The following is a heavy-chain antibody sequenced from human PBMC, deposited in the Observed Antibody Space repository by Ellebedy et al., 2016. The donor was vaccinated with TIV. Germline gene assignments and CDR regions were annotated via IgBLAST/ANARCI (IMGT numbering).Heavy chain of an antibody. CDR1: GGSISSYY. CDR3: ARVGSGSYYSIYFDY. D-gene: IGHD3-10*01. J-gene: IGHJ4*02. CDR2: IYYSGST. V-gene: IGHV4-59*01. Sequence: MPSETLSLTCTVSGGSISSYYWSWIRQPPGKGLEWIGYIYYSGSTNYNPSLKSRVTISVDTSKNQFSLKLSSVTAADTAVYYCARVGSGSYYSIYFDYWGQGTLVTVSS.